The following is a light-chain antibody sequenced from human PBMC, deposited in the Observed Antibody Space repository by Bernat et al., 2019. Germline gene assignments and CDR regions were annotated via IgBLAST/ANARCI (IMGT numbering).Light chain of an antibody. CDR2: GAS. Sequence: EIVLTQSPGTLSLSPGERATLSCMASQSVSTGYLAWYQQKPGQPPRLLIYGASSRPTGIPDRFSASGSGTDFTFTISRLEPEDFAVYYCQQYTTSPPEFTFGGGTKVEIK. CDR3: QQYTTSPPEFT. V-gene: IGKV3-20*01. CDR1: QSVSTGY. J-gene: IGKJ4*01.